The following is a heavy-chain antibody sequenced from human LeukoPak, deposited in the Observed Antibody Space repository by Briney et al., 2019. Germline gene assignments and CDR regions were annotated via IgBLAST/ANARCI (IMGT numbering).Heavy chain of an antibody. D-gene: IGHD3/OR15-3a*01. CDR2: IRPDGSAV. CDR3: ARFGLPYSIDL. Sequence: GGSLRLSCIASGFTINQHAMSWVRQAPVKGLEWVASIRPDGSAVFYVDSVKGRFTFSRDNAKNSLDLQMNSLRVEDTAVYYCARFGLPYSIDLWGQGTMVTVSS. CDR1: GFTINQHA. V-gene: IGHV3-7*01. J-gene: IGHJ6*02.